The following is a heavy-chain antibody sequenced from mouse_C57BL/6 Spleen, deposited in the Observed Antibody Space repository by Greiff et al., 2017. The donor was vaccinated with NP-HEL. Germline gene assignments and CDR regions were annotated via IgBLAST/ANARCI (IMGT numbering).Heavy chain of an antibody. CDR3: APFTTVVATDAMDY. Sequence: VQRVESGPELVKPGASVKISCKASGYAFSSSWMNWVKQRPGKGLEWIGRIYPGDGDTNYNGKFKGKATLTADKSSSTAYMQLSSLTSEDSAVYFCAPFTTVVATDAMDYWGQGTSVTVSS. CDR1: GYAFSSSW. CDR2: IYPGDGDT. V-gene: IGHV1-82*01. J-gene: IGHJ4*01. D-gene: IGHD1-1*01.